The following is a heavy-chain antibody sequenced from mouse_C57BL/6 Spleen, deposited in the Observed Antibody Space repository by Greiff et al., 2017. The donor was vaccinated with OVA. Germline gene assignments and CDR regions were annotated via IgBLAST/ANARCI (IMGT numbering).Heavy chain of an antibody. J-gene: IGHJ4*01. Sequence: VQLQQSVAELVRPGASVKLSCTASGFNIKNNYMHWVKQRPEQGLEWIGRIDPANGNTKYAPKFQGKATITADTSSNTAYLQLSSLTSEDTAIYYCARGPDAMDYWGQGTSVTVSS. CDR2: IDPANGNT. CDR1: GFNIKNNY. CDR3: ARGPDAMDY. V-gene: IGHV14-3*01.